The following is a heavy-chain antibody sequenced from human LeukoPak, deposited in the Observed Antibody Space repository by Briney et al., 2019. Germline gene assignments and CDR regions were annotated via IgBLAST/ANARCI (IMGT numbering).Heavy chain of an antibody. CDR1: GYTFTSYG. CDR3: ARVTSDIVVVPAAIIMDV. CDR2: IGAYNGNT. J-gene: IGHJ6*03. V-gene: IGHV1-18*01. D-gene: IGHD2-2*01. Sequence: ASVKVSCKASGYTFTSYGISWVRQAPGQGLEWMGWIGAYNGNTNYAQKLQGRVTMTTDTSTSTAYMELRSLRSDDTAVYYCARVTSDIVVVPAAIIMDVWGKGTTVTVSS.